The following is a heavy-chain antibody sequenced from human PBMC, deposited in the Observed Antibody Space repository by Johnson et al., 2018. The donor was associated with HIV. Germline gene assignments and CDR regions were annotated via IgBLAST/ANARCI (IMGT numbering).Heavy chain of an antibody. Sequence: QVQLVESGGGLVRPGGSLRLSCAASGFIFSDHYMSWIRQAPGKGLEWVAVISYDGSNKYYADSVKGRFTISRDNSKNTLYLQMNSLRAEDTAVYYCARLIVGAPGAFDIWGQGTMVTVSS. J-gene: IGHJ3*02. V-gene: IGHV3-30-3*01. D-gene: IGHD1-26*01. CDR1: GFIFSDHY. CDR2: ISYDGSNK. CDR3: ARLIVGAPGAFDI.